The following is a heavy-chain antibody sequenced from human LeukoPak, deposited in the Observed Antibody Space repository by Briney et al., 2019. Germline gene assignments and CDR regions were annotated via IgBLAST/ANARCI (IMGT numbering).Heavy chain of an antibody. D-gene: IGHD3-3*01. V-gene: IGHV4-34*01. Sequence: SETLSLTCAVYGGSFSNYYWSWIRRPPGKGLEWIGEINHSGSANYNPSLKSRVTISVDTSKNQFSLKLSSVTAADTAVYYCARGFWSGYPERYFDLWGRGTLVTVSS. CDR1: GGSFSNYY. CDR2: INHSGSA. J-gene: IGHJ2*01. CDR3: ARGFWSGYPERYFDL.